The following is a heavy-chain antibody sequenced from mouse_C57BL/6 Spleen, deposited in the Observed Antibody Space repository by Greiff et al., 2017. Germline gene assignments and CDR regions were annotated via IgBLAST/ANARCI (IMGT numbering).Heavy chain of an antibody. CDR2: IHPNSGST. Sequence: QVQLKQPGAELVKPGASVKLSCKASGYTFTSYWMHWVKQRPGQGLEWIGMIHPNSGSTKYNEKFKSKATLTVDKSSSTAYMQLSSLTAEDSALYYCARNFPFDYWGQGTTLTVSS. CDR3: ARNFPFDY. J-gene: IGHJ2*01. CDR1: GYTFTSYW. V-gene: IGHV1-64*01.